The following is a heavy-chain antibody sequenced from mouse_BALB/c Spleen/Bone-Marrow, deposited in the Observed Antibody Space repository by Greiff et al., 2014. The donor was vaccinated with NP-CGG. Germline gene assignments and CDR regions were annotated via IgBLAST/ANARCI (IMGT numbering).Heavy chain of an antibody. D-gene: IGHD2-14*01. V-gene: IGHV14-3*02. CDR2: IDPANGNA. CDR3: ARYRLGTYFDF. Sequence: VQLQQPGAELVKPGASVKLSCTASGFNIKDTYMHWVKQRPEQGPEWIGRIDPANGNAKYDPKFQGKATITADTSSNTAYLRLSSLTSEDTAVYYCARYRLGTYFDFWGQGTTLTVSS. J-gene: IGHJ2*01. CDR1: GFNIKDTY.